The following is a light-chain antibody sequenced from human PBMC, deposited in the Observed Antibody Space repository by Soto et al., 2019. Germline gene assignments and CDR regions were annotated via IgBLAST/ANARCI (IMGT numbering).Light chain of an antibody. CDR3: QQYNNLPPLYT. V-gene: IGKV3-15*01. J-gene: IGKJ2*01. CDR2: GAS. CDR1: QSVSSN. Sequence: EIVMTQSPATLSVSPGERATLSCRASQSVSSNLAWYQQKPGQAPRLLIYGASTRATGIPARFSVRGSGTEFTLTISSLQSEDFAVQYCQQYNNLPPLYTVGQGTKLEIK.